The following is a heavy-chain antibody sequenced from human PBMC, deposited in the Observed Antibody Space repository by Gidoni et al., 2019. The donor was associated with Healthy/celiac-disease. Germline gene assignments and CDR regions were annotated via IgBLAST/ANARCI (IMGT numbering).Heavy chain of an antibody. Sequence: APGKGLEWVSSISSSSSYIYYADSVKGRFTIFRDNAKNSLYLQMNSLRAEDTAVYYCARDSRRVDYWGQGTLVTVSS. J-gene: IGHJ4*02. CDR2: ISSSSSYI. CDR3: ARDSRRVDY. V-gene: IGHV3-21*01.